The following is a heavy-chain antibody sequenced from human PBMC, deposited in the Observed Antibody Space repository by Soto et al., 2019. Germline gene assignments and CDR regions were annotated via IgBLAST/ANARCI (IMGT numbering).Heavy chain of an antibody. CDR2: IYYSGST. J-gene: IGHJ6*02. Sequence: SETLSLTCTVSGGSISSYYWSWIRQPPGKGLEWIGYIYYSGSTNYNPSLKSRVTISVDTSKNQFSLKLSSVTAADTAVYYCARDRFMATHTSYYYYGMDVWGQGTTVTVSS. CDR3: ARDRFMATHTSYYYYGMDV. CDR1: GGSISSYY. D-gene: IGHD3-10*01. V-gene: IGHV4-59*01.